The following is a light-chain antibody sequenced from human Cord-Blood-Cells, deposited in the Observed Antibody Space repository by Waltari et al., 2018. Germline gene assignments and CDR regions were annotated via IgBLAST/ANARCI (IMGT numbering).Light chain of an antibody. CDR3: AAWDDSLNGWV. CDR2: STT. CDR1: SSNIGSNT. V-gene: IGLV1-44*01. Sequence: QSVLTQPPSASGTPGQRVTISCSGSSSNIGSNTVNWYQQLPGTAPNLHIYSTTQRPSGGPDRFSGSKSGTSASLAISGLQSEDEADYYCAAWDDSLNGWVFGGGTKLTVL. J-gene: IGLJ3*02.